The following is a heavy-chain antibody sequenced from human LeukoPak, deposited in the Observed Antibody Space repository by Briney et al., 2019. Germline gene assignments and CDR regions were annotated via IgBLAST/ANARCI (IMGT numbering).Heavy chain of an antibody. D-gene: IGHD2-21*02. V-gene: IGHV3-43*02. CDR2: ISGDGGST. CDR1: GFTFDEYA. Sequence: GGSLRLSCAASGFTFDEYAMHWVRQAPGKGLEWVSLISGDGGSTCYADSVKGRFTISRDNSKNSLYLQMNSLRTEDTALYYCAKDIDVVVTAQNYFDYWGQGTLVTVSS. CDR3: AKDIDVVVTAQNYFDY. J-gene: IGHJ4*02.